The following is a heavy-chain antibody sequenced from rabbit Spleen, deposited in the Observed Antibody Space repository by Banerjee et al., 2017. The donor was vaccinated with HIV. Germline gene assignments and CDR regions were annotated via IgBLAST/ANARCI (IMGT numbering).Heavy chain of an antibody. CDR1: GFSFSNNYY. CDR3: ARDGAGGSYFAL. J-gene: IGHJ4*01. V-gene: IGHV1S45*01. D-gene: IGHD8-1*01. Sequence: QEHLKESGGGLVQPEGSLTLTCTASGFSFSNNYYMCWVRQAPGKGLEWIGYIDPVFGITYYANWVAGRFSISRENAQNTVFLQMTSLTDADTATYFCARDGAGGSYFALWGPGTLVTVS. CDR2: IDPVFGIT.